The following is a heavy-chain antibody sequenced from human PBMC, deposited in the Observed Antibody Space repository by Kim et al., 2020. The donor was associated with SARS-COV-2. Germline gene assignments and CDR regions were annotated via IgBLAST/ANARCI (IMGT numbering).Heavy chain of an antibody. CDR1: GLTFSSYA. J-gene: IGHJ4*02. CDR2: IRGSGGYT. Sequence: GGSLRLSCAASGLTFSSYAMSWVRQAPGKGLEWVAGIRGSGGYTYYADSVKGRFTISRDNSKNTLYLQMNSLRANDTAGYYCGNHGYGSNGGAYWGQGT. V-gene: IGHV3-23*01. D-gene: IGHD6-13*01. CDR3: GNHGYGSNGGAY.